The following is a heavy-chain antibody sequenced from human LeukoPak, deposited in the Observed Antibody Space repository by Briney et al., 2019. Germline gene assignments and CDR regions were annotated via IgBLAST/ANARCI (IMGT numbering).Heavy chain of an antibody. CDR2: IDDSGST. J-gene: IGHJ5*02. CDR3: ARQVLTPSLEYNSSSWFDH. V-gene: IGHV4-39*01. Sequence: SETLSLTCTVAGGSISSSSYYWGWILQPPGKGLEWIGSIDDSGSTYYNPSIKGRVTLSVDTSKNHFSLKLGSVTAGGTGVYYCARQVLTPSLEYNSSSWFDHWGQGTLVTVSS. D-gene: IGHD6-6*01. CDR1: GGSISSSSYY.